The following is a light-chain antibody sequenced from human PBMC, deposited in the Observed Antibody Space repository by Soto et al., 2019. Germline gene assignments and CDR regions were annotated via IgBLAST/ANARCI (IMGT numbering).Light chain of an antibody. V-gene: IGKV3-15*01. CDR1: QSVSSN. J-gene: IGKJ1*01. CDR2: GAS. Sequence: EIVMTQSPGTLSLSPGERATLSCRASQSVSSNLAWYQQIPGQAPRLLIYGASTRATDIPARFSGRGSGTEFTLAISSLQSEDFEVYYCQQYNAWPQTFGLGTKVEIK. CDR3: QQYNAWPQT.